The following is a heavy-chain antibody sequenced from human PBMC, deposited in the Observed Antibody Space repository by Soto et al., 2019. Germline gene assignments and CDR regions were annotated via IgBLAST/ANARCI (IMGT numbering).Heavy chain of an antibody. CDR2: ISYDGSNK. CDR3: AKDPKQWLVMGAFDI. J-gene: IGHJ3*02. D-gene: IGHD6-19*01. Sequence: QVQLVESGGGVVQPGRSLRLSCAACGFTFSSYGMHWVRQAPGKGLEWVAVISYDGSNKYYADSVKGRFTISRDNSKNTLYLQMNSLRAEDTAVYYCAKDPKQWLVMGAFDIWGQGTMVTVSS. V-gene: IGHV3-30*18. CDR1: GFTFSSYG.